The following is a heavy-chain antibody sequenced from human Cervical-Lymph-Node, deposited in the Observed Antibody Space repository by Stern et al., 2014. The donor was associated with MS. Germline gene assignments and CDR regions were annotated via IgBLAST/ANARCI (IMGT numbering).Heavy chain of an antibody. CDR1: GGSISGYY. J-gene: IGHJ4*02. CDR2: IYSSGST. CDR3: ARRTSTGSYDY. V-gene: IGHV4-59*01. Sequence: QVQLQESGPGLLKPSETLSLTCTVSGGSISGYYCSWIRQAPGERLEWIAYIYSSGSTNYNASLRSRVTISLDTSRNQFSLKLNSVTAADTAVYYCARRTSTGSYDYWGQGILVTVSS. D-gene: IGHD1-26*01.